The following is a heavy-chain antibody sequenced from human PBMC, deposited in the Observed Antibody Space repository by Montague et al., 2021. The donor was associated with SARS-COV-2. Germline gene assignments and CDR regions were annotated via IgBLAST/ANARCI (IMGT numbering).Heavy chain of an antibody. CDR3: ARVIVVGYYGMDV. CDR1: GFPLSGYG. V-gene: IGHV3-33*01. J-gene: IGHJ6*02. D-gene: IGHD3-22*01. CDR2: TWYDGSHK. Sequence: SLRLSCAASGFPLSGYGMHWVRQAPGKGLEWVTLTWYDGSHKYYADSVKGRFTISRDNSKNTLYLQMNSLRAEDTAVYYCARVIVVGYYGMDVWGQGTTVTVSS.